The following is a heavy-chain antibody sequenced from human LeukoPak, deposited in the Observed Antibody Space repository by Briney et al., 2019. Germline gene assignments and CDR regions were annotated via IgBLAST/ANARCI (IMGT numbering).Heavy chain of an antibody. D-gene: IGHD7-27*01. CDR3: ARDLAWGAFDY. Sequence: GGSLRLSCAASGFTFRSYAMTWVRQAPGKGLEWVSSIGGSGGRTYYADSVKGRFTISRDNSKSTLYLQMNSLRVEDTAVYHCARDLAWGAFDYWGQGTLVTVSS. CDR2: IGGSGGRT. CDR1: GFTFRSYA. J-gene: IGHJ4*02. V-gene: IGHV3-23*01.